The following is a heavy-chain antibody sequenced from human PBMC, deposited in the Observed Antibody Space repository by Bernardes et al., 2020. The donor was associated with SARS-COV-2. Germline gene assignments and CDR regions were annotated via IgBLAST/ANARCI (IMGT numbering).Heavy chain of an antibody. CDR1: GYPFSSYH. CDR3: AREPTLSDLEGETTIYYSGLDV. J-gene: IGHJ6*02. D-gene: IGHD1-26*01. V-gene: IGHV1-46*01. CDR2: INPSDGST. Sequence: ASVKVSCKASGYPFSSYHIHWVRQAPGQGLEWMGLINPSDGSTNNAQKFQGRFTMTRDTSTSTVYMELSSLRSEDTAVYYCAREPTLSDLEGETTIYYSGLDVWGQGTTVTVSS.